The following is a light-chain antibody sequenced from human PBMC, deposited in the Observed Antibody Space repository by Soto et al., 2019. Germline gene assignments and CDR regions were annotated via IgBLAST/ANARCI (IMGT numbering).Light chain of an antibody. CDR1: QDIRNH. Sequence: DIQMTQSPSSLSASVGDRVTITCRASQDIRNHLGWYQQKPGKAPKRLLYAVSNLQSGVPSRFSGSGSGTEFTLTISSLQPEDFVTYYCLQHYSYPWTFGQGTKVDIK. V-gene: IGKV1-17*01. J-gene: IGKJ1*01. CDR3: LQHYSYPWT. CDR2: AVS.